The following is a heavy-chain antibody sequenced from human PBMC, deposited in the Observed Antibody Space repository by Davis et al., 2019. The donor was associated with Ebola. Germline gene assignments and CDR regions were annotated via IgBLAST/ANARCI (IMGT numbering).Heavy chain of an antibody. CDR1: GYTFTAYY. CDR3: ARIYGDYDAFDI. V-gene: IGHV1-2*06. D-gene: IGHD4-17*01. J-gene: IGHJ3*02. Sequence: AASVKVSCKASGYTFTAYYMHWLRQAPGQGLEWMGRIDPNNGGSIYAQRFQGRVTMTRDTSIRTFFMELNRLRSDDTAVYYCARIYGDYDAFDIWGQGTTLTVSS. CDR2: IDPNNGGS.